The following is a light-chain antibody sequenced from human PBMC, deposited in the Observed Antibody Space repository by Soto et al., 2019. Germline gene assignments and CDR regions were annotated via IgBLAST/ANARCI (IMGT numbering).Light chain of an antibody. J-gene: IGKJ2*01. Sequence: EVVLAQSPATLSLSPGERATLSCRASQSVSSYLVWYQQKPGQAPRLLIYDAANRAIGIPARFSGSGSGTDLTLTISSLEPEDSAVYYCQQRSDSVTFGQGTKLEIK. CDR2: DAA. V-gene: IGKV3-11*01. CDR1: QSVSSY. CDR3: QQRSDSVT.